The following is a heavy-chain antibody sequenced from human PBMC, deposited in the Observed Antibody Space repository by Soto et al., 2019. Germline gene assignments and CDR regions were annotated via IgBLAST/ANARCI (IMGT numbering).Heavy chain of an antibody. D-gene: IGHD3-22*01. J-gene: IGHJ6*02. CDR2: INHSGST. Sequence: TSETLSLTCAVYGGSFSGDYWSWIRQPPGKGLEWIGGINHSGSTNYNPSLKSRVTISVDTSKNQFSLKLSSVTAADTAVYYCARAGGGSYYDSSGYYPYYYYGMDVWGQGTTVTVSS. CDR1: GGSFSGDY. V-gene: IGHV4-34*01. CDR3: ARAGGGSYYDSSGYYPYYYYGMDV.